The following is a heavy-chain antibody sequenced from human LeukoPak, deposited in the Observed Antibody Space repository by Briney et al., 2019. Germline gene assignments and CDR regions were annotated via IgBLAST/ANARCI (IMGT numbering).Heavy chain of an antibody. Sequence: SETLSLTCTVSGGSISSYYWSWIRQPPGKGLEWIGYIYYSGSTNYNPSLKSRVTISVDTSKNQFSLKLSSVTAADTAVYYCARKAPRYSYGWGDYFDYWGQGTPVTVSS. J-gene: IGHJ4*02. V-gene: IGHV4-59*01. D-gene: IGHD5-18*01. CDR3: ARKAPRYSYGWGDYFDY. CDR2: IYYSGST. CDR1: GGSISSYY.